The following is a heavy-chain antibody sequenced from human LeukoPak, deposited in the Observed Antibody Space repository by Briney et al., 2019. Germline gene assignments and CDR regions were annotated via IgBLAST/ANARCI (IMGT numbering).Heavy chain of an antibody. J-gene: IGHJ4*02. V-gene: IGHV3-23*01. CDR2: ISGSGDNT. CDR1: GFTFSSYA. Sequence: GGSLRLSCAASGFTFSSYAMSWVRQAPGKGLEWVAGISGSGDNTYYADSVKGRFTISRDNSKNTLYVQVNSLGTEDTAAYYCAKGSYYDSSGSFYFDYWGQGTLVTVSS. D-gene: IGHD3-22*01. CDR3: AKGSYYDSSGSFYFDY.